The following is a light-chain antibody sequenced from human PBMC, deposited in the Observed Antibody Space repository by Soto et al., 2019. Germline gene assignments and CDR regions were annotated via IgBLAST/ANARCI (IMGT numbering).Light chain of an antibody. CDR3: CSYASSTLYV. J-gene: IGLJ1*01. CDR1: SSDVGGYNF. V-gene: IGLV2-14*03. CDR2: DVT. Sequence: QSVLTQPACLSGSPGQSITISCTGTSSDVGGYNFVSWYQQLPGNAPKLLIHDVTLRPSGVSDRFSGSKSGTTASLTISGLQAEDEADYYCCSYASSTLYVFGTGTKVTVL.